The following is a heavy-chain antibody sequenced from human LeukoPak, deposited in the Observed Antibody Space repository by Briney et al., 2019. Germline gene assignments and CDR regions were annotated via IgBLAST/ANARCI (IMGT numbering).Heavy chain of an antibody. V-gene: IGHV4-39*07. CDR3: ARDRGAVVVVAATPIQYFDY. Sequence: SETLSLTCTVSGGSISSSSYYWGWIRQPPGKGLEWIGSIYYSGSTYYNPSLKSRVTISVDTSKNQFSLKLSSVTAADTAVYYCARDRGAVVVVAATPIQYFDYWGQGTLVTVSS. CDR1: GGSISSSSYY. D-gene: IGHD2-15*01. CDR2: IYYSGST. J-gene: IGHJ4*02.